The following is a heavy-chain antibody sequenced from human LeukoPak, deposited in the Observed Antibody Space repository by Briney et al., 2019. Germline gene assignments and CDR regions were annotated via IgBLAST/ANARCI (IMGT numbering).Heavy chain of an antibody. CDR1: GGSISSYY. J-gene: IGHJ4*02. Sequence: PSETLSLTCTVSGGSISSYYWSWIRQPAGKGLEWIGRIYTSGSTNYNPSLKSRVTMSVDTSKNQFSLKLSSVTAADTAVYYCARDTGYGDYVYYFDYWGQGTLVTVSS. D-gene: IGHD4-17*01. CDR3: ARDTGYGDYVYYFDY. CDR2: IYTSGST. V-gene: IGHV4-4*07.